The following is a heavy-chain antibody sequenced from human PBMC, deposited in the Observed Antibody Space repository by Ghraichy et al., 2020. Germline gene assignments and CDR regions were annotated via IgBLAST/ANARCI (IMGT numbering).Heavy chain of an antibody. CDR3: VKGGNLYWYDP. D-gene: IGHD2-8*02. Sequence: GGSLRFSCAASNFTFSSYAMTWVRQAPGKGLEWVSTISGSGYTTYYADSVEGRFTISRDNSKNTLYLLMNSLTAEDTAIYYCVKGGNLYWYDPWGRGTLVTVSS. V-gene: IGHV3-23*01. J-gene: IGHJ2*01. CDR1: NFTFSSYA. CDR2: ISGSGYTT.